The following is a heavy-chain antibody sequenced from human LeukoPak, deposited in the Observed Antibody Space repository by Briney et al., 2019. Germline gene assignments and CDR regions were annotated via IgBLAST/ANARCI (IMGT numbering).Heavy chain of an antibody. D-gene: IGHD6-13*01. J-gene: IGHJ4*02. CDR1: GLTISSYY. V-gene: IGHV4-59*01. Sequence: SETLSLTCTVSGLTISSYYWSWIRQPPGKGLEWIGYIYYSGSTNYNPSLKSRVTISVDTSKNQFSLKLSSVTAADTAVYYCARWGVAAAGFDYWGQGTLVTVSS. CDR2: IYYSGST. CDR3: ARWGVAAAGFDY.